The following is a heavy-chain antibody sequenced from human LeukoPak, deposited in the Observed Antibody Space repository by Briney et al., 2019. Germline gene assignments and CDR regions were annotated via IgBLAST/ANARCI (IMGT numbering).Heavy chain of an antibody. Sequence: GGSPRLSCAASGFTFSSYGMHWVRQAPGKGLEWVAVIWYDGSNKYYADSVKGRFTISRDNSKNTLYLQMNSLRAEDTAVYYCARDGLGAAGTLPNYYYGMDVWGQGTTVTVSS. CDR1: GFTFSSYG. D-gene: IGHD6-13*01. CDR2: IWYDGSNK. V-gene: IGHV3-33*01. J-gene: IGHJ6*02. CDR3: ARDGLGAAGTLPNYYYGMDV.